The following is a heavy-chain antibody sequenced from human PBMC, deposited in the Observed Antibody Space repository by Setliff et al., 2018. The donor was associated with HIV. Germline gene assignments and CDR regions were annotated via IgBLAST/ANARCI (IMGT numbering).Heavy chain of an antibody. V-gene: IGHV1-2*04. CDR1: GYSFTSYG. CDR3: ARGMDYYDTSGYYQYYFDY. J-gene: IGHJ4*02. Sequence: ASVKVSCKASGYSFTSYGVSWVRQAPGQGLEWMGWINPNNGGTNYAQKFQGWITMTRDTSISTAYMELSRLRSDDTAVYYCARGMDYYDTSGYYQYYFDYWGQGTLVTVS. CDR2: INPNNGGT. D-gene: IGHD3-22*01.